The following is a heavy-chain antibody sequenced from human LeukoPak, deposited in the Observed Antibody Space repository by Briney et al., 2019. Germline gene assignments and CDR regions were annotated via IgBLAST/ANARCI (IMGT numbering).Heavy chain of an antibody. CDR3: ARDHYDYVWGSYRYTLDY. J-gene: IGHJ4*02. CDR2: INPSGGST. V-gene: IGHV1-46*01. CDR1: GYTFTSYC. Sequence: GASVKVSCKASGYTFTSYCMHWVRQAPGQGLEWMGIINPSGGSTSYAQKFQGRVTMTRDTSTSTVYMELSSLRSEDTAVYYCARDHYDYVWGSYRYTLDYWGQGTLVTVSS. D-gene: IGHD3-16*02.